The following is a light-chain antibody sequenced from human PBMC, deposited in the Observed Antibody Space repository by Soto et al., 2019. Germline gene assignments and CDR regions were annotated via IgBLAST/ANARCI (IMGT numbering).Light chain of an antibody. CDR3: AAWDDSLSDVI. V-gene: IGLV1-47*01. CDR2: TNN. Sequence: QSVLTQSPSASGTPGQRVTISCSGSSSNIGSNYIYWYQHLPGTAPKLLIHTNNQRPSGVPDRFSGSKSGSSASLAISGLRSEDEAEYFCAAWDDSLSDVIFGGGTKLTVL. J-gene: IGLJ2*01. CDR1: SSNIGSNY.